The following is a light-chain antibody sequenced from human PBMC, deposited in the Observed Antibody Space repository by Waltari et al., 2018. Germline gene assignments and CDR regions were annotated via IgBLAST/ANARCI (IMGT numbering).Light chain of an antibody. Sequence: QSVLTQPPSASGTPGQRVTISCSGRSSNIGSNYVYWYQQLPGTVPKLLIYRNNQRPSGVPDRFSGSKSGTSASLAISGLRSEDEADYYCAAWDDSLSGVVFGGGTKLTVL. CDR1: SSNIGSNY. V-gene: IGLV1-47*01. CDR2: RNN. J-gene: IGLJ2*01. CDR3: AAWDDSLSGVV.